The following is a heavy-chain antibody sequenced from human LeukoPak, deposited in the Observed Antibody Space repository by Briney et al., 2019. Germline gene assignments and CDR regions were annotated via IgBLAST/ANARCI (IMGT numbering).Heavy chain of an antibody. V-gene: IGHV3-30*04. J-gene: IGHJ4*02. D-gene: IGHD5-24*01. CDR3: ARARDQDFDY. CDR2: ISYDGSNK. Sequence: PGGSLRLSCAASGFTFSSYAMHWVRQAPGKGLEWVAVISYDGSNKYYADSVKGRFTISRDNSQNTLYVQMNSLRPEDTAVYYCARARDQDFDYWGQGTLVIVSS. CDR1: GFTFSSYA.